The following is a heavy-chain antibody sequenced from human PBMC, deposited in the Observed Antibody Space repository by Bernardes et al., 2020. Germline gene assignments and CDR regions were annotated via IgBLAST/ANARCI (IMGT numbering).Heavy chain of an antibody. CDR1: GGSISSNSYY. V-gene: IGHV4-39*02. J-gene: IGHJ5*02. Sequence: SETLSLSCTVSGGSISSNSYYWGWIRQPPGKGLEWIGTIYYSGSTYYNPSLKSRVTISVDTSKNQFSLKLSSVTAADTAVYYCARDRYGDYGAVNWFDPWGQGPLVTVSS. CDR2: IYYSGST. CDR3: ARDRYGDYGAVNWFDP. D-gene: IGHD4-17*01.